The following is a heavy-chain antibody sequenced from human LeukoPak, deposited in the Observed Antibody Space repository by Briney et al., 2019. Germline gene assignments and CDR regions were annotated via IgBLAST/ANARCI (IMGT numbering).Heavy chain of an antibody. V-gene: IGHV3-7*01. Sequence: GGSLRLSCAASGFTFSSYWMSWVRQAPGKGLEWVANIKQDGSEKYYVDSVKGRFTISRDNAKNSLYLQMNSLRAEDTAVYYCARDLSVMYYYGSGSYFLGGMFDPWGQGTLVTVSS. D-gene: IGHD3-10*01. CDR1: GFTFSSYW. CDR3: ARDLSVMYYYGSGSYFLGGMFDP. CDR2: IKQDGSEK. J-gene: IGHJ5*02.